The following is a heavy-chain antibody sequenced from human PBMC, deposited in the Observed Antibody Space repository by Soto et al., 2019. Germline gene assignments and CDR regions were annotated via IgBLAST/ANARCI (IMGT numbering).Heavy chain of an antibody. CDR1: GFTFSIYA. J-gene: IGHJ6*02. CDR3: ASSRASMCGIDV. Sequence: HPGGSLRLSCAASGFTFSIYAMHWVRQAPGKGLEWVAVISYDGSNKYYADSVKGRFTISRDNSKNTLYLQMNSLRAEDTAVHYCASSRASMCGIDVWGQGTMVTVSS. CDR2: ISYDGSNK. D-gene: IGHD3-10*01. V-gene: IGHV3-30-3*01.